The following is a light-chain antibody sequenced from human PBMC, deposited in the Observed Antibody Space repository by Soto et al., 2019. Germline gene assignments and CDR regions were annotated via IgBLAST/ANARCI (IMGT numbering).Light chain of an antibody. J-gene: IGKJ1*01. CDR2: GAS. Sequence: EIVLTQSPGTLSLSPGERATLSCRASQSVSSSYLAWYQQKPGQAPRLLIYGASSRATGIPDRFSGSGSGTDFSPTIRRLEPEDFAVYYCQQYVSSPPWTFGQGTKVEIK. CDR3: QQYVSSPPWT. V-gene: IGKV3-20*01. CDR1: QSVSSSY.